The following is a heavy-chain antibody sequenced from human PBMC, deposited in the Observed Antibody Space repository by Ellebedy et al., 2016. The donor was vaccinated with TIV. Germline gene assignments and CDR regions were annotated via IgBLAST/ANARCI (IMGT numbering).Heavy chain of an antibody. V-gene: IGHV3-9*01. CDR2: ITWNGGNV. CDR1: GFSFDRFA. CDR3: ARDKRSCSSISCSDAFDI. J-gene: IGHJ3*02. D-gene: IGHD2-2*01. Sequence: GGSLRLXXAASGFSFDRFALHWVRQPPGKGLEWVSGITWNGGNVTYADSVRGRFTISRDNAKNSLYLQMNSLRAKDTAMYYCARDKRSCSSISCSDAFDIWGQGTMVTVSS.